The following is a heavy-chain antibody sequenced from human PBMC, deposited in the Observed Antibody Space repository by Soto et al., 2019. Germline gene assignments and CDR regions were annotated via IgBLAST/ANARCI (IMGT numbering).Heavy chain of an antibody. D-gene: IGHD2-15*01. CDR2: INAGNGNT. Sequence: ASVKVSCKASGYTFTSYAGHWVRQAPGQRLEWMGWINAGNGNTKYSQKFQGRVTITRDTSASTAYMELSRLRSEDTAVYYCARGPGGPDGPGDYWGQGTLVTVSS. CDR1: GYTFTSYA. V-gene: IGHV1-3*01. J-gene: IGHJ4*02. CDR3: ARGPGGPDGPGDY.